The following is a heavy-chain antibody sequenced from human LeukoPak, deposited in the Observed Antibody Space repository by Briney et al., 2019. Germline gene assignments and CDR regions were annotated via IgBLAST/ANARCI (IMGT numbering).Heavy chain of an antibody. J-gene: IGHJ5*02. CDR1: GFTFSSYS. CDR2: ISSRRSYI. V-gene: IGHV3-21*01. Sequence: PGGSLRLSCAASGFTFSSYSMIWVRQAPGKGLEWVSSISSRRSYIYYADSVKGLFTISRDNAKNSLYLQMNSLRAEDTAVYYCARDKPPVEGWGEGWFDPWGQGTLVTASS. D-gene: IGHD3-16*01. CDR3: ARDKPPVEGWGEGWFDP.